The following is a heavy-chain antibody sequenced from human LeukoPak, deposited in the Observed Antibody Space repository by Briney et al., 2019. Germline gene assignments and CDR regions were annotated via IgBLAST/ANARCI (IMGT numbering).Heavy chain of an antibody. CDR3: ATLQTDSSSWYFDY. Sequence: GGSLRLSCAASGFTFSSYWMSWVRQAPGKGLEWVASIKQDGSEKYYVDSVKGRFTISRDNAKNSLYLQMNSLRAEDTAVYYCATLQTDSSSWYFDYWGQGTLVTVSS. D-gene: IGHD6-13*01. V-gene: IGHV3-7*02. J-gene: IGHJ4*02. CDR2: IKQDGSEK. CDR1: GFTFSSYW.